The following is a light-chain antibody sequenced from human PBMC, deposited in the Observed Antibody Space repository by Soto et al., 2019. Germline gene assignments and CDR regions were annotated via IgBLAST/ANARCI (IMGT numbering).Light chain of an antibody. Sequence: IMLTQSPGTLSLSPGKRATLSCRASQSISSSYLAWYQQRPGQAPRLLIYGASSRATGIPDRFSGSGSGTEFTLTISRLEPEDFAVYYCQQYGSSSWTFGQGTKVDI. CDR1: QSISSSY. CDR3: QQYGSSSWT. J-gene: IGKJ1*01. V-gene: IGKV3-20*01. CDR2: GAS.